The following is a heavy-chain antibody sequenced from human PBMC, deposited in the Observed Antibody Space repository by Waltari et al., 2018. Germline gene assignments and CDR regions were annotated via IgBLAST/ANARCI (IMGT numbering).Heavy chain of an antibody. D-gene: IGHD4-17*01. CDR2: INPSGGST. CDR1: GYTFTSYY. Sequence: QVQLVQSGAEVKKPGASVKVSCKAAGYTFTSYYMHWVRQDHGQGLEWMGIINPSGGSTGYAQKLHGRVTMNRDTSTITVYMELSSLRSEVTAVYYCARDRMTLTTPFDYWGQGTLVTVSS. V-gene: IGHV1-46*01. J-gene: IGHJ4*02. CDR3: ARDRMTLTTPFDY.